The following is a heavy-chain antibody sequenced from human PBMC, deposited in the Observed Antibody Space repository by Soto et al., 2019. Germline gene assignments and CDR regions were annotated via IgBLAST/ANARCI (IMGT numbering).Heavy chain of an antibody. D-gene: IGHD1-20*01. V-gene: IGHV1-69*12. J-gene: IGHJ6*02. Sequence: QVQLVQSGAEVKKPGSSMKVSCKASGGTFSSYAISWVRQAPGQGLEWMGGIIPIFGTADYAQKFHGRVTITADEATSTAYMELRSLRSEDTAVYYCARGITGTVTYYDGLDVWGQGTTVTVSS. CDR1: GGTFSSYA. CDR2: IIPIFGTA. CDR3: ARGITGTVTYYDGLDV.